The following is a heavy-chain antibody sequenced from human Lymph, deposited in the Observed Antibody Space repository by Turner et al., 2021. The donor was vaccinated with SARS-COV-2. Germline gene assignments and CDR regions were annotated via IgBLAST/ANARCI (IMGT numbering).Heavy chain of an antibody. V-gene: IGHV1-2*02. CDR2: INPNSGGT. J-gene: IGHJ4*02. Sequence: QVQWVPSGAEGKKPGASVKASCKVSGYTFTGYYMNWVRQAPGQGLEWMGWINPNSGGTNYPQKFQGRVTMTRDTSISRAYMELSRLRSDDTAVYYCARSRDLQSMIRGVDPFDYWGQGTLVTVSS. CDR1: GYTFTGYY. D-gene: IGHD3-10*01. CDR3: ARSRDLQSMIRGVDPFDY.